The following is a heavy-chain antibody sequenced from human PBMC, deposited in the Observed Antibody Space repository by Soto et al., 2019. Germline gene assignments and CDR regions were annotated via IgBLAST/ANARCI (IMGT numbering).Heavy chain of an antibody. D-gene: IGHD3-22*01. CDR1: GLTFSSYA. J-gene: IGHJ4*02. V-gene: IGHV3-30-3*01. Sequence: PGGSLRLSCAASGLTFSSYAMHWVRQAPGKGLEWVAVISYDGSNKYYADSVKGRFTISRDNSKNTLFLQVNTLRTDDTAVYYCAKVESSALNAWGQGTLVTVSS. CDR2: ISYDGSNK. CDR3: AKVESSALNA.